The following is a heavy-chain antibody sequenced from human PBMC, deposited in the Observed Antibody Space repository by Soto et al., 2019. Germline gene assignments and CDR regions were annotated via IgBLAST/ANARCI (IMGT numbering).Heavy chain of an antibody. CDR2: IYSGGST. V-gene: IGHV3-53*01. J-gene: IGHJ1*01. Sequence: EVQLVESGGGLIQPGGSLRLSCAASGFTVSSNYMSWVRQAPGKGLEWVSVIYSGGSTYYADSVKGRFTISRDNSKNPLYLQMNSLRGEDTGVYYWAREATYYDSGNWGQGTLVTVSS. CDR1: GFTVSSNY. D-gene: IGHD3-22*01. CDR3: AREATYYDSGN.